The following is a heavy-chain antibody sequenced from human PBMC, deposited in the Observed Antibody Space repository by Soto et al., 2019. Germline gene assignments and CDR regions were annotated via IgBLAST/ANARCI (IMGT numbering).Heavy chain of an antibody. D-gene: IGHD2-2*02. J-gene: IGHJ6*02. CDR1: GYTFTGYY. CDR3: ARGAQIVVVPAAILGGYYYYGTDV. Sequence: ASVKVSCKASGYTFTGYYMHWVRQAPGQGLEWMGWINPNSGGTNYAQKFQGRVTMTRDTSISTAYMELSRLRSDDTAVYYCARGAQIVVVPAAILGGYYYYGTDVWGQGTTFTVSS. V-gene: IGHV1-2*02. CDR2: INPNSGGT.